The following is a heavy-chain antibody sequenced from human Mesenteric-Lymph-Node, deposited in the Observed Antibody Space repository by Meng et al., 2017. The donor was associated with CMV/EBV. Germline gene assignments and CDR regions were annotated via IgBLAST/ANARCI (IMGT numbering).Heavy chain of an antibody. CDR1: GFTFSDFF. CDR2: ISSGSDII. Sequence: GESLKISCTASGFTFSDFFMSWIRQAPGKGLEWVSYISSGSDIIYYADSVKGRFTISRDNAKNSLYLQMNSLRGEDTAVYYCARAARGGLPWLFDYWGQGTLVTVSS. D-gene: IGHD6-6*01. V-gene: IGHV3-11*04. CDR3: ARAARGGLPWLFDY. J-gene: IGHJ4*02.